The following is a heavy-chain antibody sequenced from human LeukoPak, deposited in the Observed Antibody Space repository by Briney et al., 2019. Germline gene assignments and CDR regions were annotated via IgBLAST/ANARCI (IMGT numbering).Heavy chain of an antibody. CDR2: ISSSSSTI. Sequence: GGSLRLSCAASGFTFSSYSMNWVRQAPGKGLEWVSYISSSSSTIYYADSVKGRFTISRDNAKNSLYLQMNSLRAEDTAVYYCAKDQVEMATTYFDYWGQGTLVTVSS. J-gene: IGHJ4*02. D-gene: IGHD5-24*01. CDR3: AKDQVEMATTYFDY. V-gene: IGHV3-48*01. CDR1: GFTFSSYS.